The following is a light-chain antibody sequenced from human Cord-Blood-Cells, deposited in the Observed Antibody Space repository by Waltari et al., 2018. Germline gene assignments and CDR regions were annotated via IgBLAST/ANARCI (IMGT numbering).Light chain of an antibody. CDR2: EDN. CDR3: QSYDSSNHVV. CDR1: SGSIASNY. J-gene: IGLJ2*01. Sequence: NFMLTQPHSVSESPGKTVTISCTRSSGSIASNYVQWHPQRPGSSPTTVIYEDNQRPSGVPDRFSGSIDSSSNSASLTISGLKTEDEADYYCQSYDSSNHVVFGGGTKLTVL. V-gene: IGLV6-57*01.